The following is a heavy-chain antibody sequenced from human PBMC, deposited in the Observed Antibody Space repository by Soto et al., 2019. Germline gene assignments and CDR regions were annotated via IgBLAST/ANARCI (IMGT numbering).Heavy chain of an antibody. V-gene: IGHV5-51*01. CDR3: TTDSYSSIIVVRFDY. Sequence: GESLKISCKGSGYSFTSYWIGWVRQMPGKGLEWMGIIYPGDSDTRYSPSFQGQVTISADKSISTAYLQWSSLKTEDTGIYYCTTDSYSSIIVVRFDYWGHGTLVTVSS. CDR2: IYPGDSDT. CDR1: GYSFTSYW. J-gene: IGHJ4*01. D-gene: IGHD3-22*01.